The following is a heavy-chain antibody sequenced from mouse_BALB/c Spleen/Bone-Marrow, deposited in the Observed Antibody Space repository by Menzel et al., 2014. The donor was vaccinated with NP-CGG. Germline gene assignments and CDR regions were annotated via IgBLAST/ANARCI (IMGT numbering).Heavy chain of an antibody. CDR2: IWAGGST. CDR1: GFSLTSYA. Sequence: VQLQQSGPGLVAPSQSLSITCTVSGFSLTSYAVHWVRQPPGKGLEWLGVIWAGGSTNYNWATMSRLSISKDNPKSQVFLKMTSLQTDDTAMYYCVRRGNGYYCVYWCEGTTLTGSS. J-gene: IGHJ2*01. D-gene: IGHD2-2*01. V-gene: IGHV2-9*02. CDR3: VRRGNGYYCVY.